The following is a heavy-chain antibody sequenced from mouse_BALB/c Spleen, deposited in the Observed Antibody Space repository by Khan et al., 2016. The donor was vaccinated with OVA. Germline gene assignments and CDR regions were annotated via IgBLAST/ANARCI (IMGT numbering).Heavy chain of an antibody. V-gene: IGHV1-63*02. CDR1: GYTFTNYW. CDR3: ARRWSARATWDYFDY. CDR2: IFPGGGYT. D-gene: IGHD3-1*01. J-gene: IGHJ2*01. Sequence: QVQLKQSGAELVRPGTSVKMSCKAAGYTFTNYWIGWVKQRPGHGLEWIGDIFPGGGYTNYNEKFKGKATLTADTSSSTAYMQLNSLTSEDSAIYYCARRWSARATWDYFDYGGQGTTLTVSS.